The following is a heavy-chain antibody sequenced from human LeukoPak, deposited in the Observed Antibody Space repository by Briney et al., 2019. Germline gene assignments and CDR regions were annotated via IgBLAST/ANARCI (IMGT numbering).Heavy chain of an antibody. D-gene: IGHD6-19*01. CDR3: ASSRSGWSFDY. Sequence: RGASLKISCKGSGSSFTNYWIAWVRQLPGKGLEWMGIIYPGDYDTRYSPSFQGQVTISADKSISTAYLQWSSLKASDTAMYYCASSRSGWSFDYWGQGTLVTVSS. CDR1: GSSFTNYW. J-gene: IGHJ4*02. V-gene: IGHV5-51*01. CDR2: IYPGDYDT.